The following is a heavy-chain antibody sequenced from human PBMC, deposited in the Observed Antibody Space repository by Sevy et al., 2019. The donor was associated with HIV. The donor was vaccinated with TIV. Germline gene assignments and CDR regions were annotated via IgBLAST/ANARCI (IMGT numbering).Heavy chain of an antibody. CDR3: AKGACSGGSCYGGGDYYYYYMDV. V-gene: IGHV3-33*06. Sequence: GGSLRLSCAASGFTFSSYGMHWVRQAPGKGLEWVAVIWYDGSNKYYADSVKGRFTISRDNSKNTLYLQMNSLRAEDTAVYYSAKGACSGGSCYGGGDYYYYYMDVWGKGTTVTVSS. D-gene: IGHD2-15*01. CDR2: IWYDGSNK. J-gene: IGHJ6*03. CDR1: GFTFSSYG.